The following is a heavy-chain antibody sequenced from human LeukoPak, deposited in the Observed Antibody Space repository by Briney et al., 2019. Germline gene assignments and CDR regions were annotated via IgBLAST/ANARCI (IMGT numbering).Heavy chain of an antibody. CDR2: INPSGRST. V-gene: IGHV1-46*01. CDR3: ARGRNYYDSSDYYEGDAFDI. J-gene: IGHJ3*02. CDR1: GYTFTNYY. Sequence: RASVKVSCKAPGYTFTNYYMHWVRQAPGQGLEWMGIINPSGRSTTYVQQFQGRVTMTRDMSTSTVYMELSSLRSEDTAGYYCARGRNYYDSSDYYEGDAFDIWGQGTVVTVSS. D-gene: IGHD3-22*01.